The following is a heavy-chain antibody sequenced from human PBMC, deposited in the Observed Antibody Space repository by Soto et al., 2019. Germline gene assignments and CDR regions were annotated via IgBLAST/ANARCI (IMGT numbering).Heavy chain of an antibody. V-gene: IGHV1-69*01. CDR3: ARGSEEWSNLGYYNY. D-gene: IGHD3-3*01. CDR2: IIPTIPTT. J-gene: IGHJ4*02. Sequence: QVQLVQSGAEVKKPGSSVKVSCRASGDTFSTYSFIWMRQAPGRGLEWLGSIIPTIPTTNYAEKFHDRLTISADESTTTAYMELSTLRFEHTAGYYCARGSEEWSNLGYYNYWGQGTLVTVTS. CDR1: GDTFSTYS.